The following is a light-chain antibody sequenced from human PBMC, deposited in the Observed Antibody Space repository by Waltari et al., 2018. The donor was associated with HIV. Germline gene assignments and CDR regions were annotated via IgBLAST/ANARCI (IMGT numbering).Light chain of an antibody. CDR2: ATI. J-gene: IGLJ2*01. CDR1: SSNIGAGYD. V-gene: IGLV1-40*01. CDR3: QSYDSSLSAYVV. Sequence: QSVLTQPPSVSGAPGQRVTISCTGTSSNIGAGYDVHWYQQLPGTAPKPLIYATIHRPSGVPDRFSVSKSATSASLAITGLQAEDEADYFCQSYDSSLSAYVVFGGGTKLTVL.